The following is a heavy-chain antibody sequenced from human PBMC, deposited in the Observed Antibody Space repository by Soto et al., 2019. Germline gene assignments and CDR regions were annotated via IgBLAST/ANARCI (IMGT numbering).Heavy chain of an antibody. CDR1: GGSISSGGYY. CDR2: IYYSGST. CDR3: ARDGKDFWSGYYATAGYYYGMDV. D-gene: IGHD3-3*01. V-gene: IGHV4-31*03. Sequence: SETLSLTCTVSGGSISSGGYYWSWIRQHPGKGLEWIGYIYYSGSTYYNPSLKSRVTISVDTSKNQFSLKLSSVTAADTAVYYCARDGKDFWSGYYATAGYYYGMDVWGQGTTVTVSS. J-gene: IGHJ6*02.